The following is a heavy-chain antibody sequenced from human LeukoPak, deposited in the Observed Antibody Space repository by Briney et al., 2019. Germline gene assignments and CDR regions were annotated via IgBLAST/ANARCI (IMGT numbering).Heavy chain of an antibody. J-gene: IGHJ4*02. CDR2: IRYDGSNK. Sequence: GGSLRLSCAASGFTFSSYGMHWVRQAPGKGLEWVAFIRYDGSNKYYADSVKGRFTISRDNSKNTLYLQMNSLRAEDTAVYYCAKDGSYDFWSGYCDYWGQGTLVTVSS. V-gene: IGHV3-30*02. CDR1: GFTFSSYG. CDR3: AKDGSYDFWSGYCDY. D-gene: IGHD3-3*01.